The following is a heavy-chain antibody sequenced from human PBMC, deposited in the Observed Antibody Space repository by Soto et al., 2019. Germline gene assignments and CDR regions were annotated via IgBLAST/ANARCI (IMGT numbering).Heavy chain of an antibody. Sequence: QVQLQQWGAGLLKPSETLSLTCAVYGGSFSGYYWTWIRQSPEKGLEWIGEVNHSGTTYYNPSLKTRVTIPGPTPKSQFSLKMSSVTAADTDVYYCARGIGYCSSINCYSSRRLRFDSWGQGTLVTVSS. D-gene: IGHD2-2*01. CDR1: GGSFSGYY. CDR2: VNHSGTT. CDR3: ARGIGYCSSINCYSSRRLRFDS. V-gene: IGHV4-34*01. J-gene: IGHJ4*02.